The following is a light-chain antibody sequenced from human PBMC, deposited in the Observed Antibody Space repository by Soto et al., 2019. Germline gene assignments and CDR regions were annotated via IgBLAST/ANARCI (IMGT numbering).Light chain of an antibody. CDR3: SSYTTSNTRQIV. CDR2: DVS. Sequence: QSALTQPASVSGSPGQSITISGTGTSSDVGGYNYVSWYQHHPGKAPKLMIFDVSNRPSVVSNRFSGSKSGNTASLTISGLQPEDDADYYCSSYTTSNTRQIVFGTGTKLTVL. CDR1: SSDVGGYNY. J-gene: IGLJ1*01. V-gene: IGLV2-14*03.